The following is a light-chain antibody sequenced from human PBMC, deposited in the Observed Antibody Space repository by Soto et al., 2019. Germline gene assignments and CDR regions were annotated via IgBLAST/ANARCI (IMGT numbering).Light chain of an antibody. CDR2: DAS. J-gene: IGKJ4*01. Sequence: DIQMTQSPSTLSASVGDRVTITSQDSQSNSRWLAWYQQKPGKAPKVLIWDASSLQTGVPSRFSGSGSGTEFTLSICSLQPDDFATYYCQNYKSVPLTFGGGTKVDIK. V-gene: IGKV1-5*01. CDR3: QNYKSVPLT. CDR1: QSNSRW.